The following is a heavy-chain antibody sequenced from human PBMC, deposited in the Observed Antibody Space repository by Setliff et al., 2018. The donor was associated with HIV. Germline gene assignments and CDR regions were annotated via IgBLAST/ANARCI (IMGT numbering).Heavy chain of an antibody. CDR3: ARSQGYSGYVNWFDP. CDR1: GFTFSTYH. Sequence: GESLRLSCVASGFTFSTYHMSWVRQARGKGLEWVSSVSTSSSEIHYADSVRGRFTISRDNAKNSLYLLMTSLRAEDTAVYYCARSQGYSGYVNWFDPGGQGTLVTVLL. J-gene: IGHJ5*02. V-gene: IGHV3-21*01. CDR2: VSTSSSEI. D-gene: IGHD5-12*01.